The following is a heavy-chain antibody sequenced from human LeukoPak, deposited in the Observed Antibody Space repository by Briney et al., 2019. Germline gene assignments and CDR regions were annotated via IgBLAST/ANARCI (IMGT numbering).Heavy chain of an antibody. CDR3: ARDRRDGYQYRYYFYY. Sequence: SETLSLTCTVSGGSISSSSYYWGWIRQPPGKGLEWIGEINHSGSTNYNPSLKSRVTISVDTSKNQFSLKLSSVTAADTAVYYCARDRRDGYQYRYYFYYWGQGTLVTGSS. D-gene: IGHD5-24*01. V-gene: IGHV4-39*07. CDR1: GGSISSSSYY. CDR2: INHSGST. J-gene: IGHJ4*02.